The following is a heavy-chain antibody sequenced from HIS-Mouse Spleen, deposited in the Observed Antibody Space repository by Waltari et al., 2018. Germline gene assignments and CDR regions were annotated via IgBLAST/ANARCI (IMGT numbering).Heavy chain of an antibody. CDR1: GGSISSYY. Sequence: QVQLQESGPGLVKPSETLSLTCTVPGGSISSYYWSWLRQPPGKGLEWIGYIYYSGSTNYNPSLKSRITISVDTSKNQFSLKLSSVTAADTAVYYCARGLVAAGIFDYWGQGTLVTVSS. D-gene: IGHD1-26*01. V-gene: IGHV4-59*01. J-gene: IGHJ4*02. CDR3: ARGLVAAGIFDY. CDR2: IYYSGST.